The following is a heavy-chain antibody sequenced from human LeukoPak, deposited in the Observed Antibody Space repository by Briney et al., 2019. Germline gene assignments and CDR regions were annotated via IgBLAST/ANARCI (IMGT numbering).Heavy chain of an antibody. CDR2: IWYGGSNK. D-gene: IGHD6-13*01. CDR3: ARDGGSXSWYKY. Sequence: GRSLRLSCAASGFTFSSYGMHWVRQAPGKGLEWVAVIWYGGSNKYYADSVKGRFTISRDNSKNTLYLQMNSLRAEDTAVYYCARDGGSXSWYKYWGQGTLVTVSS. J-gene: IGHJ4*02. V-gene: IGHV3-33*01. CDR1: GFTFSSYG.